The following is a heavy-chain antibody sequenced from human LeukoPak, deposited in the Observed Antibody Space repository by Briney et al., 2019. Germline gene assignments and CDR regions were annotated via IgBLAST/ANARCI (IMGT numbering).Heavy chain of an antibody. CDR1: GYSISSGYY. J-gene: IGHJ5*02. CDR2: IYHSGST. D-gene: IGHD3-10*01. Sequence: PSETLSLTCAVSGYSISSGYYWGWIRQPPGKGLGWIGSIYHSGSTYYSPSLKSRVTISVDTSKNQFSLKLSSVTAADTAVYYCARGPITMVRGVLPALYWFDPWGQGTLVTVSS. CDR3: ARGPITMVRGVLPALYWFDP. V-gene: IGHV4-38-2*01.